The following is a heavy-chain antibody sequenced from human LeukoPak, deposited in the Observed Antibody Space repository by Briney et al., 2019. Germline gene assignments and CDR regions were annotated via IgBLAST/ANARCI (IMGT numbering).Heavy chain of an antibody. Sequence: GASVKVSCKASGYTFTCYYMHWVRQAPGQGLEWMGWISAYNGNTNYAQKLQGRVTMTTDTSTSTAYMELRSLRSDDTAVYYCARVWGQDDYGDYWGQGTLVTVSS. J-gene: IGHJ4*02. CDR1: GYTFTCYY. D-gene: IGHD7-27*01. CDR2: ISAYNGNT. CDR3: ARVWGQDDYGDY. V-gene: IGHV1-18*04.